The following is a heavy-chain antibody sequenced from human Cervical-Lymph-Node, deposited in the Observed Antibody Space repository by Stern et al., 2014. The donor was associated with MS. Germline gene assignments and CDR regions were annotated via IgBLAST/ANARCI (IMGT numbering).Heavy chain of an antibody. CDR2: ISSRDGTI. CDR3: ARAGGSEDDF. D-gene: IGHD4-23*01. Sequence: QVQLVESGGGLVKPGGSLRLSCAASGFIFSDYYMNWIRLAPGTGLGWLSYISSRDGTICYADSVKGRFTVSRDNAKKSLYLHMNSLRVEDTAVYYCARAGGSEDDFWGQGTLVTVSS. V-gene: IGHV3-11*01. CDR1: GFIFSDYY. J-gene: IGHJ4*02.